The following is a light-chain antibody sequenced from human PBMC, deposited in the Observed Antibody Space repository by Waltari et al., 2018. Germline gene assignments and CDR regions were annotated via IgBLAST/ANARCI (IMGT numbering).Light chain of an antibody. V-gene: IGKV1-5*03. Sequence: EIQMTQSPSTLSASVGDTFTITCSASQTISSWLAWYQQKPGRDPKLLIYKATTLEGGVPSRFSGSVSGTEFTLTISSLQPDDFSTSYCHQYNSYPWTFGQGTKVEVK. CDR1: QTISSW. CDR3: HQYNSYPWT. J-gene: IGKJ1*01. CDR2: KAT.